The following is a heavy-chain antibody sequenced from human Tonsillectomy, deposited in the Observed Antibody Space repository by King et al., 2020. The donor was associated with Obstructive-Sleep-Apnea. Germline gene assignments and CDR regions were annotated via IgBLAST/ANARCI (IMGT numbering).Heavy chain of an antibody. CDR2: IYHSGST. J-gene: IGHJ4*02. D-gene: IGHD2-15*01. V-gene: IGHV4-30-2*01. CDR1: GGSISSGGYY. CDR3: ARGVPSGTKSFFDY. Sequence: QLQESGSGLVKPSQTLSLTCAVSGGSISSGGYYWSWIRQPPGKGLEWIGYIYHSGSTYYNPSLKSRVTISVDRSKNQFSLKLSSVTAADTAVYYCARGVPSGTKSFFDYWGQGTLVTVSS.